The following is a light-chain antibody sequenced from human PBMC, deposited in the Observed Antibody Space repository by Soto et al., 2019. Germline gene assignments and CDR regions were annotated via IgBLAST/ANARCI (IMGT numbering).Light chain of an antibody. V-gene: IGKV1-5*01. Sequence: DIQMTQSPSTLSASVGDRVTITCRASQSISSWLAWYQQKPGKAPNLLIYATSSLQGGVPSRFRGSGSGTDFTLTISSLQPEDFATYFCQQSNSSPPTFGGGTKVDI. J-gene: IGKJ4*01. CDR2: ATS. CDR1: QSISSW. CDR3: QQSNSSPPT.